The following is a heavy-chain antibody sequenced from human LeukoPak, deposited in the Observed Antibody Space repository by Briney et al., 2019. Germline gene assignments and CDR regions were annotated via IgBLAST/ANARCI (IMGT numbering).Heavy chain of an antibody. D-gene: IGHD3-9*01. CDR2: ISGSGRT. V-gene: IGHV4-4*07. Sequence: SETLSLTCTVSTGSINTYFWTWVRQPAGKGLEWIGRISGSGRTYYNPSLGSRGTISLDTSNNQFSLKVTSVTAADTAVYYCARGNEITKTSGYYSFDYWGQGTLVSVSS. J-gene: IGHJ4*02. CDR1: TGSINTYF. CDR3: ARGNEITKTSGYYSFDY.